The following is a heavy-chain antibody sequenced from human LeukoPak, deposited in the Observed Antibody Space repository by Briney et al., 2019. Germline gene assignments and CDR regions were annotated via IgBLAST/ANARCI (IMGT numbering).Heavy chain of an antibody. J-gene: IGHJ3*02. V-gene: IGHV1-8*03. CDR3: ARVISGFWTGYYDPFDI. CDR2: MNPNSGNT. D-gene: IGHD3/OR15-3a*01. Sequence: GASVKVSCKASGYTFTSYDTNWVRQATGQGLEWMGWMNPNSGNTGYAQNFQGRVTITRDTFMSTAYMELSSLRSEDTAVYYCARVISGFWTGYYDPFDIWGQGTMVTVSS. CDR1: GYTFTSYD.